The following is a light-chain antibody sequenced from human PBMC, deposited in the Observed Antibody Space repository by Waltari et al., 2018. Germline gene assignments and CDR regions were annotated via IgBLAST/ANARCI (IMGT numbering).Light chain of an antibody. V-gene: IGKV3-20*01. CDR2: DAS. Sequence: DIVLTQSPGTLSLSPGETATLSCRASQSVRRALAWYQQKPGQAPRLLIYDASSRATGIPDRFSGSGSGTDFSLTISRLEAEDFAVYYCQHYVSLPATFGQGTKVEIK. CDR3: QHYVSLPAT. J-gene: IGKJ1*01. CDR1: QSVRRA.